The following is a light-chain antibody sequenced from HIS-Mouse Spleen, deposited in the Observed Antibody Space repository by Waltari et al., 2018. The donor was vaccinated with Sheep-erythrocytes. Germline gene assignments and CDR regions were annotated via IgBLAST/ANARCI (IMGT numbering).Light chain of an antibody. J-gene: IGLJ2*01. V-gene: IGLV2-14*02. Sequence: QSALTQPASVSGSPGQSITIPCTGTSSDVGSYNLVSWYQQHPGKAPKLMIYEGSKRPSGVSNRFSGSNSGNTATLTISGTQAMDEADYYCQAWDSSTVVFGGGTKLTVL. CDR1: SSDVGSYNL. CDR2: EGS. CDR3: QAWDSSTVV.